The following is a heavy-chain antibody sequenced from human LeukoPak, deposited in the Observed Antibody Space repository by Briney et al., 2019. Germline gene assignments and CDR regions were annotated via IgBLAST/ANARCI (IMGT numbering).Heavy chain of an antibody. CDR1: GGSITRGEFY. J-gene: IGHJ3*02. V-gene: IGHV4-30-4*01. D-gene: IGHD2/OR15-2a*01. Sequence: PSETLSLTCTVSGGSITRGEFYWSWIRQSPGKGLEWIGYMDYSGTTYYNPSLKSRVSMSVDTSKNQFSLKLRSVTAADTSVYYCARVGYCNSIYCHDGVAFDIWGQGTMVTVSS. CDR3: ARVGYCNSIYCHDGVAFDI. CDR2: MDYSGTT.